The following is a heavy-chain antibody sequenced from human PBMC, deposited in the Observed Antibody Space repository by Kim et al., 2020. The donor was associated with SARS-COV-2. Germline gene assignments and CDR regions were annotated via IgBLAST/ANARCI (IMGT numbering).Heavy chain of an antibody. CDR1: GYTFTAYY. V-gene: IGHV1-2*02. Sequence: ASVKVSCKASGYTFTAYYMHWVRQAPGQGLEWVGWINTDTGDTKYAQKFQGRVTMTRDTSIRTAYMDLSGLESGDTAVYYCARALDYWGRGALITGPS. CDR2: INTDTGDT. J-gene: IGHJ4*02. CDR3: ARALDY.